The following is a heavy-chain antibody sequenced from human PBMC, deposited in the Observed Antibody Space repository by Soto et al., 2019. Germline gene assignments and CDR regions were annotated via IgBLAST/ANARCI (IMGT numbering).Heavy chain of an antibody. CDR3: AREYDTWSGYLFYYYSLDV. CDR2: VSSSSRSI. CDR1: GFTFNTYT. Sequence: GGSLRLSCTASGFTFNTYTINWVRQAPGKGLEWVSSVSSSSRSIKYADSVKGRAIISRDNAKNSVFLQMNSLRDEDTAVYYCAREYDTWSGYLFYYYSLDVWGQGNTVTVSS. D-gene: IGHD3-3*01. J-gene: IGHJ6*02. V-gene: IGHV3-48*02.